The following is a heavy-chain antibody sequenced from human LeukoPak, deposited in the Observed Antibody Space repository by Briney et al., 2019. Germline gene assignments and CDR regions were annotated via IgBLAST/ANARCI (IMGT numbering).Heavy chain of an antibody. Sequence: GGSLRLSCAASGFTFSSYWMHWVRQAPGKGLVWVSRINTDGSSTSYADSVKGRFTISRDNAKNTLYLQMNSLRAEDTAVYYCARIISSDGWVVPAAIDYWGQGTLVTVSS. V-gene: IGHV3-74*01. D-gene: IGHD2-2*01. J-gene: IGHJ4*02. CDR3: ARIISSDGWVVPAAIDY. CDR1: GFTFSSYW. CDR2: INTDGSST.